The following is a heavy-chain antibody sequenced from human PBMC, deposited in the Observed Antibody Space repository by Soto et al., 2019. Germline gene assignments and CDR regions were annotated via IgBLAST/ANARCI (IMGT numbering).Heavy chain of an antibody. J-gene: IGHJ5*02. CDR2: IYWDDDK. Sequence: QITLKESDPTLVKPTQTLTLTCTFSGFSLSTSGVGVGWIRQPPGKALEWLSLIYWDDDKRYSPSLKSRLTITKDTSKNQVVLTMTNMDPVDTATYYCARVRTYNWFDPWGQGTLVTVSS. D-gene: IGHD6-6*01. CDR1: GFSLSTSGVG. V-gene: IGHV2-5*02. CDR3: ARVRTYNWFDP.